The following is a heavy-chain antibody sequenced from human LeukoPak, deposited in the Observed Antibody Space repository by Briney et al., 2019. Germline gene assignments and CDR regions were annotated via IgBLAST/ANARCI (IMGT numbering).Heavy chain of an antibody. D-gene: IGHD2-2*01. CDR2: ISAYNGST. J-gene: IGHJ4*02. Sequence: ASVKVSCKASGYTFTSYGISWVRQAPGQGLEWLGWISAYNGSTSYAQKLQGRVTMTTDTSTSTAYMELRSLRSDDTAVYYCARAGGDCSSTSCLYYFDYWGQGTLVTVSS. CDR3: ARAGGDCSSTSCLYYFDY. V-gene: IGHV1-18*01. CDR1: GYTFTSYG.